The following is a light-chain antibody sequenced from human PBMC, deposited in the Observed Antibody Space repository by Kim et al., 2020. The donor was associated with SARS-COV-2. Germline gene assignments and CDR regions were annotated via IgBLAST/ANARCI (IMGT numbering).Light chain of an antibody. J-gene: IGLJ1*01. CDR1: STNIGNNY. Sequence: VTISCSGSSTNIGNNYVSCYQQLPGTAPIRLIYNNNKRPSGIPGRFSGSKSGTSATLGITGLQTGDEADYYCRTWDSSLSAYVCGTGTKVTVL. CDR3: RTWDSSLSAYV. V-gene: IGLV1-51*01. CDR2: NNN.